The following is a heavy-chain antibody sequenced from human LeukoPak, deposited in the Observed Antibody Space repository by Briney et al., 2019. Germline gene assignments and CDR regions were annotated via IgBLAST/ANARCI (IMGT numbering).Heavy chain of an antibody. V-gene: IGHV4-59*02. CDR3: ARGAAPGDF. D-gene: IGHD6-25*01. CDR2: IYYSGNTRGST. CDR1: GDSVTTYY. Sequence: SETLSLTCTVSGDSVTTYYWSWVRQPPGKGLEWVGAIYYSGNTRGSTNYNPSLKSRVTMSVHTSKNQFSLRLTSVSAADTATYFCARGAAPGDFWGQGILFIV. J-gene: IGHJ4*02.